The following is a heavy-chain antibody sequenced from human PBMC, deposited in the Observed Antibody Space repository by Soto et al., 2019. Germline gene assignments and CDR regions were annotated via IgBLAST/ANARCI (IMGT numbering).Heavy chain of an antibody. CDR3: AKWNYLDH. J-gene: IGHJ4*02. D-gene: IGHD1-1*01. CDR2: ISGSDGKT. V-gene: IGHV3-23*01. Sequence: PGGTVRLSCTASVFSFASFAMTWVRHSPGKGLEWVATISGSDGKTYYADSVKGRFSISRDTSRNTLYLQMNSLRADDTAIYYCAKWNYLDHWGQGIPVTVSS. CDR1: VFSFASFA.